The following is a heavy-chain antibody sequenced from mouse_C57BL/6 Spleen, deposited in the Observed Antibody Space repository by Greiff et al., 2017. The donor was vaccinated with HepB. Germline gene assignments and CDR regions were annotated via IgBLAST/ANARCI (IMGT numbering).Heavy chain of an antibody. CDR3: ARSRVVDY. CDR1: GYAFSSSW. J-gene: IGHJ2*01. CDR2: IYPGDGDT. Sequence: VQGVESGPELVKPGASVKISCKASGYAFSSSWMNWVKQRPGKGLEWIGRIYPGDGDTNYNGKFKGKATLTADKSSSTAYMQLSSLTSEDSAVYFCARSRVVDYWGQGTTLTVSS. V-gene: IGHV1-82*01.